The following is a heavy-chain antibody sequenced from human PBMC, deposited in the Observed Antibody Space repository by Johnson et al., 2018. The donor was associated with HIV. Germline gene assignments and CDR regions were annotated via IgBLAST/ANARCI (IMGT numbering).Heavy chain of an antibody. CDR2: ISWNSGSI. J-gene: IGHJ3*02. V-gene: IGHV3-9*01. D-gene: IGHD3-10*01. CDR1: GFTFDDYA. Sequence: VQLVESGGGLVQPGRSLRLSCAASGFTFDDYAMHWVRQAPGKGLEWVSGISWNSGSIGYADSVKGRFTISRDNGTDLLYLQMNSLRAEDTAVYYCARVMVQGDAFDIWGQGTMVTVSS. CDR3: ARVMVQGDAFDI.